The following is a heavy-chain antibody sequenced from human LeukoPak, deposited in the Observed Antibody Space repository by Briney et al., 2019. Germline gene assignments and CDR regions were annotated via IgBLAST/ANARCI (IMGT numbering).Heavy chain of an antibody. D-gene: IGHD3-3*01. CDR2: IIPILGTA. CDR3: ARGDFWTGGSYYMDV. V-gene: IGHV1-69*11. Sequence: ASVKVSCKASGGTFSSYAISWVRQAPGQGLEWMGRIIPILGTANYAQKFQGRVTITADESTSTAYMELSSLRSEDTAVYYCARGDFWTGGSYYMDVWGKGTTVTVSS. J-gene: IGHJ6*03. CDR1: GGTFSSYA.